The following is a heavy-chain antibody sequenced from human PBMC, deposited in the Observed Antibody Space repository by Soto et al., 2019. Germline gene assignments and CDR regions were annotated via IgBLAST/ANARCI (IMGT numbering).Heavy chain of an antibody. Sequence: QVKLVESGGGVVQPGRSLRLSCAASGFNVSAYTMHWVRQAPGKRLEWVAVISTDGNHKYDTDSVKGRFTISRDTSTNTLYLQMNSLRAEDTAVYYCARWEQPLFDYWGQGTLVTVSS. CDR2: ISTDGNHK. CDR3: ARWEQPLFDY. D-gene: IGHD1-26*01. J-gene: IGHJ4*02. CDR1: GFNVSAYT. V-gene: IGHV3-30-3*01.